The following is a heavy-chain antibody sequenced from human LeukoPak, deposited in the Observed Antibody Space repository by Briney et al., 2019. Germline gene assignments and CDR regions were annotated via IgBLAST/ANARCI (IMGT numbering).Heavy chain of an antibody. J-gene: IGHJ4*02. CDR1: GFTFSNYA. D-gene: IGHD3-22*01. Sequence: PGGSLRLSCAASGFTFSNYAMSWVRQAPGKGLEWVSTISVNGDSTYYADSVRGRFTISRDDSKSTLYLQMNSLRAEDTATYYCAKVAYYDSKGYYYGNTDYWGQGTLVTVSS. CDR2: ISVNGDST. V-gene: IGHV3-23*01. CDR3: AKVAYYDSKGYYYGNTDY.